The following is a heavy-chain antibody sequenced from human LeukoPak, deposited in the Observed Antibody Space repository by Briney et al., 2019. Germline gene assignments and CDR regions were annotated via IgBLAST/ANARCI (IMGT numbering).Heavy chain of an antibody. CDR2: ISTISSST. Sequence: GGSLRLSCAASGFTFSSYAMSWVRQAPGKGLEWVSAISTISSSTYYADSVKGRFTISRDNSKNTLYPQMNSLRAEDTAVYYCASGEWPQNYWGQGTLVTVSS. V-gene: IGHV3-23*01. J-gene: IGHJ4*02. CDR3: ASGEWPQNY. D-gene: IGHD3-10*01. CDR1: GFTFSSYA.